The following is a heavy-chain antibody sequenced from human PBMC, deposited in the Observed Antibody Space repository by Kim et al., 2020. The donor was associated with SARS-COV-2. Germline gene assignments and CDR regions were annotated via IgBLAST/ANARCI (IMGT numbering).Heavy chain of an antibody. Sequence: TYYNPSLTRRVTISVDTSKNQFSLKLSSVTAADTAVYYCARVGGYDAFDIWGQGTMVTVSS. D-gene: IGHD1-26*01. V-gene: IGHV4-39*07. J-gene: IGHJ3*02. CDR3: ARVGGYDAFDI. CDR2: T.